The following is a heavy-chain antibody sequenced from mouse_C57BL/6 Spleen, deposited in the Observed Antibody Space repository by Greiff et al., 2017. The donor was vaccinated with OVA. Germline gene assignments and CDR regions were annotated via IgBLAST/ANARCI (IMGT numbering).Heavy chain of an antibody. D-gene: IGHD3-3*01. V-gene: IGHV1-50*01. Sequence: QVQLKQPGAELVKPGASVKLSCKASGYTFTSYWMQWVKQRPGQGLEWIGEIDPSDSYTNYNQKFKGKATLTVDTSSSTAYMQLSSLTSEDSAVYYCARKGQLHWYFDVWGTGTTVTVSS. CDR1: GYTFTSYW. J-gene: IGHJ1*03. CDR2: IDPSDSYT. CDR3: ARKGQLHWYFDV.